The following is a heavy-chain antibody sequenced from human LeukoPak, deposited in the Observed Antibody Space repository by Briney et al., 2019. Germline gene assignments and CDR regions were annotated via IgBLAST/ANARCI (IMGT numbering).Heavy chain of an antibody. CDR2: INPNSGGT. Sequence: ASVKVSCKASGYTFTGYYMHWVRQAPGQGLEWMGWINPNSGGTNYAQKFQGRVTMTRDTSISTAYMELSRLRFDDTAVYFCARDGYCRGSSCPFQHWGQGTMVTVSS. CDR3: ARDGYCRGSSCPFQH. V-gene: IGHV1-2*02. D-gene: IGHD2-2*03. CDR1: GYTFTGYY. J-gene: IGHJ1*01.